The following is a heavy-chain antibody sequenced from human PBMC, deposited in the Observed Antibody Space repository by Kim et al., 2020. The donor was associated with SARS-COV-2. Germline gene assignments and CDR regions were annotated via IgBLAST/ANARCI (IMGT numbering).Heavy chain of an antibody. CDR3: ARDHVPSSGSYYV. V-gene: IGHV1-69*13. J-gene: IGHJ4*02. CDR2: IIPIFGTA. D-gene: IGHD1-26*01. Sequence: SVKVSCKASGGTFSSYAISWVRQAPGQGLEWMGGIIPIFGTANYAQKFQGRVTITADESTSTAYMELSSLRSEDTAVYYCARDHVPSSGSYYVWGQGTLVTVSS. CDR1: GGTFSSYA.